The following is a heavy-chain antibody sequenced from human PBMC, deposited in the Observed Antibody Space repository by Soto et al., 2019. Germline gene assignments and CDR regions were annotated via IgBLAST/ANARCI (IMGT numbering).Heavy chain of an antibody. CDR3: AKARCSTTNCYVPAY. CDR1: GFTFSTYT. CDR2: ISGSGGSP. J-gene: IGHJ4*02. Sequence: EVQLLESGGGLVQPGGSLRLSCVASGFTFSTYTMSWVRQAPGKGLAWVSVISGSGGSPSYADCVQGRFSISRDHPKNTLYRQMNSLRGEDTAMYYGAKARCSTTNCYVPAYWGQGTLVTVSS. D-gene: IGHD2-2*01. V-gene: IGHV3-23*01.